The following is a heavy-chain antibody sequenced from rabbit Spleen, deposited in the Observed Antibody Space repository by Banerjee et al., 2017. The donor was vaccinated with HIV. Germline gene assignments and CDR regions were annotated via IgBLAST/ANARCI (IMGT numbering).Heavy chain of an antibody. D-gene: IGHD6-1*01. J-gene: IGHJ6*01. V-gene: IGHV1S45*01. Sequence: QEQLVESGGGLVQPGGSLKLSCSASGFDFSNYGMSWVRQTPGKGLEWIACIDSGSSGFTYFASWAKGRFTISKTSSTTVTLQMTSLTAADTATYFCARGIPYGFAGDTYPPYAMDLWGQGTLVTVS. CDR2: IDSGSSGFT. CDR1: GFDFSNYG. CDR3: ARGIPYGFAGDTYPPYAMDL.